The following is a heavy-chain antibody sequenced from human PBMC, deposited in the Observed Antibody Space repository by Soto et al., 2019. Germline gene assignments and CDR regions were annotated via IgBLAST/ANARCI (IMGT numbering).Heavy chain of an antibody. Sequence: ASVKVSCKASGYTFTGYYMHWVRQAPGQGLEWMGWINPNSGGTNYAQKFQGRVTMTGDTSISTAYMELSRLRSDDTAVYHCARVQWELLRYYFDYWGQGTLVTVSS. V-gene: IGHV1-2*02. CDR2: INPNSGGT. CDR1: GYTFTGYY. D-gene: IGHD1-26*01. CDR3: ARVQWELLRYYFDY. J-gene: IGHJ4*02.